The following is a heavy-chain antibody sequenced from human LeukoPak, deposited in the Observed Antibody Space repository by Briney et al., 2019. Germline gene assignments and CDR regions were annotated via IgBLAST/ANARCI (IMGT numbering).Heavy chain of an antibody. CDR1: GYTFTGYY. CDR3: ARDWGYYSDTSGYSDY. CDR2: INPNSGGT. J-gene: IGHJ4*02. Sequence: ASVKVSCKASGYTFTGYYMHWVRQAPGQGLEWMGWINPNSGGTNYAQKFQGRVTMTRDTSISTAYMELSRLRSDDTAVYYCARDWGYYSDTSGYSDYWGQGTLVTVSS. V-gene: IGHV1-2*02. D-gene: IGHD3-22*01.